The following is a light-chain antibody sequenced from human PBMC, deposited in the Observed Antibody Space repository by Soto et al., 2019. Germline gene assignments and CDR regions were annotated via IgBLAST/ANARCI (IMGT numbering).Light chain of an antibody. Sequence: DIQMTPSQSSLSASVGARVTITCQGKQVSSSFLAWYQQRPGKAPKLLIYAASSWQSGVPARFSGSGFGTDFTLTITSLQPEDFATYYCQQVESYPSTFGGGTKVDIK. CDR3: QQVESYPST. J-gene: IGKJ4*01. CDR2: AAS. CDR1: QVSSSF. V-gene: IGKV1-9*01.